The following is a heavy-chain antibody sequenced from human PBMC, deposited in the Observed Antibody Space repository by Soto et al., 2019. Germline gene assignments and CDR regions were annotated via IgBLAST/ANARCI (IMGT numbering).Heavy chain of an antibody. D-gene: IGHD6-19*01. CDR1: GFTFISSF. CDR2: INQDGGGT. J-gene: IGHJ4*02. V-gene: IGHV3-7*03. Sequence: PSETLSLSCVASGFTFISSFMGWVRQAPGKGLEWVANINQDGGGTYYVDSVEGRFTISRDNAKDSLYLQMNSLRGEDTAVYYCARYFRGSGRYFFDYWGQGTLVTVSS. CDR3: ARYFRGSGRYFFDY.